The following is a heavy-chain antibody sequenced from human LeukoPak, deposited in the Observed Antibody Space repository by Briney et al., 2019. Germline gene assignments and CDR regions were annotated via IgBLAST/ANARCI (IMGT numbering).Heavy chain of an antibody. CDR3: ASSGELLAYFDY. D-gene: IGHD1-26*01. Sequence: PGGSLRLSCAASGFAFSSYSMNWVRQAPGKGLEWVSSISSSSSYIYYADSVKGRFTNSRDNAKNSLYLQMNSLRAEDPAVYYCASSGELLAYFDYWGQGTLVTVSS. CDR1: GFAFSSYS. V-gene: IGHV3-21*01. CDR2: ISSSSSYI. J-gene: IGHJ4*02.